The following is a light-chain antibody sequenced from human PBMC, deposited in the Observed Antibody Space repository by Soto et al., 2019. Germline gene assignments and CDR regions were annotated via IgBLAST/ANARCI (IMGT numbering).Light chain of an antibody. CDR1: QTISSY. Sequence: DIQMTQSPSSLSASVGDRITITCRPSQTISSYLNWYQQKPGKPPKLLIYGASSLQTGVPSRFSGSGSGTDFTLTISSLQPADFATYFCQQSYITPWTFGQGTKVEVK. V-gene: IGKV1-39*01. CDR3: QQSYITPWT. CDR2: GAS. J-gene: IGKJ1*01.